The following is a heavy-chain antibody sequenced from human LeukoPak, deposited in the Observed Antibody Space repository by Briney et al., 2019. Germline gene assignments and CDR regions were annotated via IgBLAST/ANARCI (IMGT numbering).Heavy chain of an antibody. D-gene: IGHD6-19*01. V-gene: IGHV3-23*01. CDR2: ISGSGGST. CDR3: AKDPGSGWYWGYFDY. CDR1: GFTFSSYA. J-gene: IGHJ4*02. Sequence: GGPLRLSCAASGFTFSSYAMSWVRQAPGKGLEWVSAISGSGGSTYYADSVKGRFTISRDNSKNTLYLQMNSLRAEDTAVYYCAKDPGSGWYWGYFDYWGQGTLVTVSS.